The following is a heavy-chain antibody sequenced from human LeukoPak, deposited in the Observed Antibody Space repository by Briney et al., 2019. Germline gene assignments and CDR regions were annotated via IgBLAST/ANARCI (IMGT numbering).Heavy chain of an antibody. J-gene: IGHJ3*02. CDR3: ASNLVAGTFDI. Sequence: GGSLRLSCAASGFTFSSYGMHWVRQAPGKGLEWVAVIWYDGSNKYYADSVKGRFTISRDNSKNTLYLQMNSLRAEDTAVYYCASNLVAGTFDIWGQGTMVTVSS. V-gene: IGHV3-33*01. CDR1: GFTFSSYG. D-gene: IGHD6-19*01. CDR2: IWYDGSNK.